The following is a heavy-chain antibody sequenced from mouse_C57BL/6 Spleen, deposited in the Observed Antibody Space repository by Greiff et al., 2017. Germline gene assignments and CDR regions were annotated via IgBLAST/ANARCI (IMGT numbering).Heavy chain of an antibody. CDR3: ARGNDYDWAWFAY. Sequence: QVQLQQPGAELVKPGASVKMSCKASGYTFTSYWITWVKQRPGQGLEWIGDSYPGSGSTNYNEKFKSKATLTVDTSSSTAYMQLSSLTSEDSAVYYCARGNDYDWAWFAYWGQGTLVTVSA. J-gene: IGHJ3*01. V-gene: IGHV1-55*01. CDR2: SYPGSGST. CDR1: GYTFTSYW. D-gene: IGHD2-4*01.